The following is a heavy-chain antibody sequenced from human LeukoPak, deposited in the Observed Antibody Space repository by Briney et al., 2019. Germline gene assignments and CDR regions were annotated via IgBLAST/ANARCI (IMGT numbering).Heavy chain of an antibody. D-gene: IGHD5-18*01. CDR2: IDYSGRT. V-gene: IGHV4-59*11. CDR1: GGSISPHY. Sequence: SETLSLTCIVSGGSISPHYRSWIRQPPGKGLEWVGYIDYSGRTNYNPSLKSRVTISVAASKNQFSLKLSSVTAADTAVYYCARAGYSFAEFAYWGQGILVTVSS. CDR3: ARAGYSFAEFAY. J-gene: IGHJ4*02.